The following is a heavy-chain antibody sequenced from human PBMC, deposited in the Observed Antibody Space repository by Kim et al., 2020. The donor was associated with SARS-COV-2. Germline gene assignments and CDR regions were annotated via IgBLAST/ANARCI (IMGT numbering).Heavy chain of an antibody. V-gene: IGHV1-69*13. Sequence: SVKVSCKASGGTFSSYAISWVRQAPGQGLEWMGGIIPIFGTANYAQKFQGRVTITADESTSTAYMELSSLRSEDTAVYYCARDLRWPMREFDYWGQGTLVTVSS. CDR3: ARDLRWPMREFDY. D-gene: IGHD4-17*01. J-gene: IGHJ4*02. CDR1: GGTFSSYA. CDR2: IIPIFGTA.